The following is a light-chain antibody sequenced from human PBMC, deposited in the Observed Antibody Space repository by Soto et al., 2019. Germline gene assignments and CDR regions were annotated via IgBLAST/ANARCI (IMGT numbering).Light chain of an antibody. Sequence: EIVMTQSPATLSVSPGERATLSCRASQSVSSNLAWYQQKPGQAHRLLIYAASTRATGIPARFSGSGSRTEFTLTISSLQSEDFAVYYCQQYNNWPLYTFGQGTKLEIK. V-gene: IGKV3-15*01. CDR1: QSVSSN. CDR2: AAS. J-gene: IGKJ2*01. CDR3: QQYNNWPLYT.